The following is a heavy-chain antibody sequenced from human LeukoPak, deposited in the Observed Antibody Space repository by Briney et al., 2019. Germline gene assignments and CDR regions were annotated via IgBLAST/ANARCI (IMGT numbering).Heavy chain of an antibody. D-gene: IGHD3-10*01. CDR1: GYTFSDYY. V-gene: IGHV1-69-2*01. CDR3: ATSGRSSPAFDV. Sequence: ASVKVSCKSSGYTFSDYYIHWVRQAPGGGLQWLGRVDPEDAKAVYSENLKGRVTITADSFSDSTYMFLSSLTSEDTAFYYCATSGRSSPAFDVWGQGTVVTVSS. J-gene: IGHJ3*01. CDR2: VDPEDAKA.